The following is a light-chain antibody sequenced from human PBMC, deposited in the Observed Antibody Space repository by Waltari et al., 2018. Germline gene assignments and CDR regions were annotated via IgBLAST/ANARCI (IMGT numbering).Light chain of an antibody. V-gene: IGKV1-5*03. J-gene: IGKJ1*01. CDR3: QQYDNYWT. CDR2: KAS. CDR1: QSITNW. Sequence: ISCRASQSITNWLACYQQKPGKDPQLLIYKASNLESGVPSRFSGSGSVTEFTLTISSLQPDDFATYYCQQYDNYWTFGQGTKVEIK.